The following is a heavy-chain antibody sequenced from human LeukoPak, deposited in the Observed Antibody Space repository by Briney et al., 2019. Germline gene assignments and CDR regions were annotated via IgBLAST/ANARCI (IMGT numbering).Heavy chain of an antibody. CDR3: ASRPADTTWYGVFDY. D-gene: IGHD3-10*01. CDR1: GGSINSHY. Sequence: SETLALTCSVSGGSINSHYWSWIRQPPGKRLEWIGYIFNTGNTNYNPSLASRVTMSVDTSRAQFFLRLSPVTAADTAIYYCASRPADTTWYGVFDYWSQGTLVTVSS. J-gene: IGHJ4*02. V-gene: IGHV4-59*11. CDR2: IFNTGNT.